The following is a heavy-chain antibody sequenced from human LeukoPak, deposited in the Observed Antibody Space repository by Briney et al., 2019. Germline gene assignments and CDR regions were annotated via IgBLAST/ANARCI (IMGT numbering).Heavy chain of an antibody. CDR1: GFTFSTYW. CDR3: ARTPDWYCEL. Sequence: GSLRLSCAASGFTFSTYWLHWVLQVPGKRVVWVSRINSDGSSTSHADSVKGRFTISRDNAKNTLYLQMNSLRAEDTAVYYCARTPDWYCELWGRSTLVTASS. V-gene: IGHV3-74*01. CDR2: INSDGSST. J-gene: IGHJ2*01.